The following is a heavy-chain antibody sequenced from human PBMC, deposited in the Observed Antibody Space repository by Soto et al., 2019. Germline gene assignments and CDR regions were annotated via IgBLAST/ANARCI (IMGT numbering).Heavy chain of an antibody. D-gene: IGHD6-19*01. J-gene: IGHJ4*02. CDR2: IYYSGKT. CDR1: GDSTSSYY. CDR3: ARGTDSSGWYTSFDY. Sequence: PSETLSLTCTVSGDSTSSYYWSWIRQPPGKGLEWIGYIYYSGKTNYNPSLKSRVTISLDTSKNQFSLKVSSVTAADTAVYYCARGTDSSGWYTSFDYWGQGTLVTVSS. V-gene: IGHV4-59*01.